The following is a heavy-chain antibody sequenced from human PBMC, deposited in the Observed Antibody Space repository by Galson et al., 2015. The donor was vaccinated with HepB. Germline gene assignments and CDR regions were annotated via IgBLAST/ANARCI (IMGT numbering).Heavy chain of an antibody. CDR2: ISYYGNDK. CDR3: ARDRTRAAVLSSRPGEDFYGMDV. J-gene: IGHJ6*02. V-gene: IGHV3-30*09. CDR1: GFTFSNYV. Sequence: SLRLSCAASGFTFSNYVMHWVRQAPGKGLEWVAVISYYGNDKYYADSVKGRFAISRDDSRDTLYLQMNSLRVDDTAVYYCARDRTRAAVLSSRPGEDFYGMDVWGQGTTVTVSS. D-gene: IGHD3-16*01.